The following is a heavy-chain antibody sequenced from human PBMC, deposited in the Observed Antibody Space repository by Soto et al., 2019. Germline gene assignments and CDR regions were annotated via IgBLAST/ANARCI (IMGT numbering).Heavy chain of an antibody. CDR3: AREEGYDSSGYMVGPFDY. J-gene: IGHJ4*02. D-gene: IGHD3-22*01. Sequence: QVQLVQSGAEVKKPGSSVEVSCKASGGTFSSYAISWVRQAPGQGLEWMGGIIPIFGTANYAQKFQGRVTITADESTSTAYMELSSLRSEDTAVYYCAREEGYDSSGYMVGPFDYWGQGTLVTVSS. V-gene: IGHV1-69*12. CDR1: GGTFSSYA. CDR2: IIPIFGTA.